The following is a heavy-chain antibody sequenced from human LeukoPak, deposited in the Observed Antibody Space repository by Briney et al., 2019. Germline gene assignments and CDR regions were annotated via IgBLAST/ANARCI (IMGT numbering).Heavy chain of an antibody. J-gene: IGHJ3*02. D-gene: IGHD3-22*01. V-gene: IGHV4-39*07. CDR1: GGSISSSSYY. CDR2: INHSGST. Sequence: SETLSLTCTVSGGSISSSSYYWSWIRQPPGKGLEWIGEINHSGSTNYNPSLKSRVTISVDTSKNQFSLKLSSVTAADTAVYYCARAPLLFPYYYDSSGYYYAGDAFDIWGQGTMVTVSS. CDR3: ARAPLLFPYYYDSSGYYYAGDAFDI.